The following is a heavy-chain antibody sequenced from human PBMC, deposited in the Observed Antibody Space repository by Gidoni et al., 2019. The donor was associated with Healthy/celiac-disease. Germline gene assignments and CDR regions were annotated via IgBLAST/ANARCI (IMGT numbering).Heavy chain of an antibody. J-gene: IGHJ4*02. V-gene: IGHV3-7*03. Sequence: EVQLVESGGGLVQPGGSLRLSCAASGFPFSSYWMSWVRQAPGKGLEWVANIKQDGSEKYYVDSVKGRFTISRDNAKNSLYLQMNSLRAEDTAVYYCARDLGLLWFGELSAVFDYWGQGTLVTVSS. D-gene: IGHD3-10*01. CDR3: ARDLGLLWFGELSAVFDY. CDR2: IKQDGSEK. CDR1: GFPFSSYW.